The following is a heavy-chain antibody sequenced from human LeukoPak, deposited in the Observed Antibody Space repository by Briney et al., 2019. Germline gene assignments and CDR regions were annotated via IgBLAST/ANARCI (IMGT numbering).Heavy chain of an antibody. D-gene: IGHD2-15*01. J-gene: IGHJ4*02. V-gene: IGHV1-2*06. Sequence: EASVKVSCKASGYTFTGYYMHWVRQAPGQGLEWMGRINPNSGGTNYAQKLQGRVTMTTDTSTSTAYMELRSLRSDDTAVYYCARDGGRYCSGGSCSWGSDYWGQGTLVTVSS. CDR3: ARDGGRYCSGGSCSWGSDY. CDR1: GYTFTGYY. CDR2: INPNSGGT.